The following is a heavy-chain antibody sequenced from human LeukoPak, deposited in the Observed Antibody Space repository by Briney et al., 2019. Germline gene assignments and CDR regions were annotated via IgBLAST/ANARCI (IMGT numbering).Heavy chain of an antibody. J-gene: IGHJ6*02. D-gene: IGHD3-22*01. CDR3: ARYYYDSSGYARPYYYGMDV. V-gene: IGHV1-18*01. CDR2: ISAYNGNT. Sequence: ASVKVSCTASGYTFTSYGISWVRQAPGQGLEWMGWISAYNGNTNYAQKLQGRVTMTTDTSTSTAYMELRSLRSDDTAVYYCARYYYDSSGYARPYYYGMDVWGQGTTVTVSS. CDR1: GYTFTSYG.